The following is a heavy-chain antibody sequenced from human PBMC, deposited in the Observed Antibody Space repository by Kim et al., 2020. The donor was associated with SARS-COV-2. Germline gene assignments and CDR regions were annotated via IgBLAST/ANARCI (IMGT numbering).Heavy chain of an antibody. V-gene: IGHV3-43*01. D-gene: IGHD1-1*01. CDR3: AKDLGTGTGIDY. J-gene: IGHJ4*02. Sequence: YYADSVKGRFTISRDNSKNSLYLQMNSLRTEDTALYYCAKDLGTGTGIDYWGQGTLVTVSS.